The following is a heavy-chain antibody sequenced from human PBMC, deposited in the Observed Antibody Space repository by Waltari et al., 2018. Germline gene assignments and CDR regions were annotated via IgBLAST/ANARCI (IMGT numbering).Heavy chain of an antibody. Sequence: QVQLVQSGAEVKTPGASVKVSCRASGYSFSPCDILWVRMAPGHGLEWMGGVNPISGNTGYAQTFRGRVSMTGDSSISTAYMELSGLTFDDTAVYYCARAIRNQLLSEYWGQGTLVAVSS. J-gene: IGHJ4*02. CDR3: ARAIRNQLLSEY. CDR2: VNPISGNT. CDR1: GYSFSPCD. D-gene: IGHD1-7*01. V-gene: IGHV1-8*01.